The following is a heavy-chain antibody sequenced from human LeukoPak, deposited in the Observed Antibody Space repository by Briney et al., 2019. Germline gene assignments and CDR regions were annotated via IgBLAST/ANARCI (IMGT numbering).Heavy chain of an antibody. D-gene: IGHD3-3*01. CDR1: GFTFSSYG. Sequence: GGSLRLSCEASGFTFSSYGMHWVRQAPGKGLEWVAVIWYDGSNKYYADSVKGRFTISRDNSKNTLYLQMNSLRAEDTAVYYCARDISTYYDLWGGYYTVYYYGMDVWGQGTTVTVSS. CDR2: IWYDGSNK. J-gene: IGHJ6*02. CDR3: ARDISTYYDLWGGYYTVYYYGMDV. V-gene: IGHV3-33*01.